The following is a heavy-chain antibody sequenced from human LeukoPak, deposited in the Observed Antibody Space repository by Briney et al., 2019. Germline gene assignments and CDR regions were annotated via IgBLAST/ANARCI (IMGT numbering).Heavy chain of an antibody. CDR3: ARRTDNWNYGRSAFDI. Sequence: GASVKVSCKASGYTFTSFGISWVRQAPGQGLEWMGWISAYNANTNFAQNLQGRVTMTTDTSTSTAYMELRSLRSDDTAVYYCARRTDNWNYGRSAFDIWGQGTMVTVSS. CDR2: ISAYNANT. J-gene: IGHJ3*02. D-gene: IGHD1-7*01. CDR1: GYTFTSFG. V-gene: IGHV1-18*01.